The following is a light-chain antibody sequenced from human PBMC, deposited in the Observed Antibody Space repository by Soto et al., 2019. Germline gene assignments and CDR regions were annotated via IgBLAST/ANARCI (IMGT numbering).Light chain of an antibody. Sequence: EMVMTQSPATLSLSPGERATLSCRASQSLSSNLAWYQQQPGQAPRLLIFYASTRATGIPARFSGSGSGTDFTLTISSLQSEDFAVYYCQQYDKWPHTFGQGTKLEIK. CDR1: QSLSSN. CDR2: YAS. CDR3: QQYDKWPHT. V-gene: IGKV3-15*01. J-gene: IGKJ2*01.